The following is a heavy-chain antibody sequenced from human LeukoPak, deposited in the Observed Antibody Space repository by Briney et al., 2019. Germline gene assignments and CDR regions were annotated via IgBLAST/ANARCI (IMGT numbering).Heavy chain of an antibody. J-gene: IGHJ5*02. Sequence: GGSLRLSCAASGFTFSNAWMSWVRQAPGKGLEWVGRIKSKTDGGTTDYAAPVKGRFTISRDDSKNTLYLQMNSLKTEDTAVYCCTTGGGKYYASWWSWGQGTLVTVSS. D-gene: IGHD2-15*01. V-gene: IGHV3-15*01. CDR1: GFTFSNAW. CDR3: TTGGGKYYASWWS. CDR2: IKSKTDGGTT.